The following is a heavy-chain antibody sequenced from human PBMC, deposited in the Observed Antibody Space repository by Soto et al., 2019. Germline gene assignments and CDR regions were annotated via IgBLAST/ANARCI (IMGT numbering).Heavy chain of an antibody. CDR3: ARDLHSSGIRGDFDWLLSAPYYYYGMDV. V-gene: IGHV3-30-3*01. CDR1: GFRFSSYA. Sequence: PGGSLRLSCAACGFRFSSYAMHWVRQAPGKWLEWVAVISYDGSNKYYAYSVKGRFTISRDNSNNTLYLQMNSLRAEDTAVYYCARDLHSSGIRGDFDWLLSAPYYYYGMDVWGQGTTVPVYS. D-gene: IGHD3-9*01. CDR2: ISYDGSNK. J-gene: IGHJ6*02.